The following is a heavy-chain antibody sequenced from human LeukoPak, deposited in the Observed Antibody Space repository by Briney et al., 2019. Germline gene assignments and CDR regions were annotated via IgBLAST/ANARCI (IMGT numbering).Heavy chain of an antibody. V-gene: IGHV4-61*02. CDR3: ARESTVTSDAFDI. CDR1: GGSTSSGSYY. D-gene: IGHD4-17*01. J-gene: IGHJ3*02. CDR2: IYTSGST. Sequence: SETLSLTCTVSGGSTSSGSYYWSCIRQPAGKGLEWIGRIYTSGSTNYNPSLKSRVTISVDTFKNQFSLKLSSVTAADTAVYYCARESTVTSDAFDIWGQGTMVTVSS.